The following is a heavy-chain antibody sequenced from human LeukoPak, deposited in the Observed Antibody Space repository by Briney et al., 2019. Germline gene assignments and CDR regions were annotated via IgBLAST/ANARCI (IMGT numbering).Heavy chain of an antibody. CDR2: INTDGSST. V-gene: IGHV3-74*01. CDR1: GFTFSSYW. J-gene: IGHJ4*02. CDR3: ARGSPRGIAAAGTNY. D-gene: IGHD6-13*01. Sequence: PGGSLRLSCAASGFTFSSYWMHWVRQAPGKGLVWVSRINTDGSSTSYADSVKGRFTISRDNAKNTLNLQMNSLRAEDTAVYYCARGSPRGIAAAGTNYWGQGTLVTVSS.